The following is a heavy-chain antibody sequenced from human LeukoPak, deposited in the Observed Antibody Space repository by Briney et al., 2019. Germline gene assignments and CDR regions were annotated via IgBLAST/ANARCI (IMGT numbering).Heavy chain of an antibody. D-gene: IGHD2/OR15-2a*01. J-gene: IGHJ4*02. Sequence: GGSLRLSCAASGFTFSSYGMHWVRQAPGKGLEWVAVISYDGSNKYYADSVKGRFTISRDNSKSTLYLQMNSLRVEDTAVYYCAKDGGGNSLFDSWGQGTLVSVSS. V-gene: IGHV3-30*18. CDR3: AKDGGGNSLFDS. CDR2: ISYDGSNK. CDR1: GFTFSSYG.